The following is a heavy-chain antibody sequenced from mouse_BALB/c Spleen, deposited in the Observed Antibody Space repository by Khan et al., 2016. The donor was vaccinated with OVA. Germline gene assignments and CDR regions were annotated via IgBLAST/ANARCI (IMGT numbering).Heavy chain of an antibody. Sequence: EVQLQESGPGLVKPSQSLSLTCTVTGYSITSDYAWNWIRQFPGNKLEWMGYISYSGSTSYNPPLKSRISITRDTSKNQFFLQLNSVTTEDTATYYCARGVRLTYWGQGTLVTVSA. CDR3: ARGVRLTY. V-gene: IGHV3-2*02. J-gene: IGHJ3*01. D-gene: IGHD1-2*01. CDR1: GYSITSDYA. CDR2: ISYSGST.